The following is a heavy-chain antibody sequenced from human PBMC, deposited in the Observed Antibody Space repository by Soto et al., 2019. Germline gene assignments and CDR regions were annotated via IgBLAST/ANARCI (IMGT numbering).Heavy chain of an antibody. Sequence: PAGPLRLSCSASGFNSYNYGVNGVRPAPGKGLEWVSTISSNSAYIYYTDALGGRFTISRDNAKNSLHLQMNSLRAEDTAVYYCTRDASRDSSARGWFDPWGPGTPVTVSS. CDR3: TRDASRDSSARGWFDP. V-gene: IGHV3-21*01. CDR2: ISSNSAYI. J-gene: IGHJ5*02. D-gene: IGHD6-13*01. CDR1: GFNSYNYG.